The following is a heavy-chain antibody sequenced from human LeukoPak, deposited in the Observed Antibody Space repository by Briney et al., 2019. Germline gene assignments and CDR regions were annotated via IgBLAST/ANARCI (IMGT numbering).Heavy chain of an antibody. Sequence: GRSLRLSCAASGFTFSSYGMHWVRQAPGKGLEWVAVIWYDGSNKYYVDSVKGRFTISRDNSKNTLFLQMNSLRAEDTAVYYCARALRHVSRIRVYGDYYYYYGMDVWGQGTTVTVSS. V-gene: IGHV3-33*01. CDR1: GFTFSSYG. CDR3: ARALRHVSRIRVYGDYYYYYGMDV. J-gene: IGHJ6*02. CDR2: IWYDGSNK. D-gene: IGHD5/OR15-5a*01.